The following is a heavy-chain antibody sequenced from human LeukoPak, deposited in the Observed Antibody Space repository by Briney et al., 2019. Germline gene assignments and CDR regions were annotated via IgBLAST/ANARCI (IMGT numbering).Heavy chain of an antibody. V-gene: IGHV3-23*01. CDR3: AKSYYGSGSYYPYY. CDR2: ISGSGGST. D-gene: IGHD3-10*01. CDR1: GFTFSSYA. J-gene: IGHJ4*02. Sequence: PGGSLRLSCAASGFTFSSYAMSWVRQAPGKGLEWVSAISGSGGSTYYADSAKGRFTISRDNSKNTLYLQMNSLRAEDTAVYYCAKSYYGSGSYYPYYWGQGTLVTVSS.